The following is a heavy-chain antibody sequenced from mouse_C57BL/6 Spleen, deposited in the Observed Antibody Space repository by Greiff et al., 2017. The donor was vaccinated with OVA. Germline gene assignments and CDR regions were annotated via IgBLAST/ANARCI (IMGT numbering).Heavy chain of an antibody. Sequence: VQLQQSGTVLARPGASVKMSCKTSGYTFTSYWMHWVKQRPGQGLEWIGAIYPGNSDTSYNQKFKGKAKLTAVTSASTAYMELSSLTNEDSAVYCCTRWYECGSSYDYYFDYWGQGTTLTGSS. V-gene: IGHV1-5*01. CDR2: IYPGNSDT. D-gene: IGHD1-1*01. CDR1: GYTFTSYW. CDR3: TRWYECGSSYDYYFDY. J-gene: IGHJ2*01.